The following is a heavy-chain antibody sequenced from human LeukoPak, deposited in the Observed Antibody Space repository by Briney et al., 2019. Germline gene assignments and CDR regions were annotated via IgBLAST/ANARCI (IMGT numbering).Heavy chain of an antibody. CDR3: ARDVVRIPPGHFDI. CDR2: ISAYNGNT. CDR1: GYTFTSYG. D-gene: IGHD2-15*01. J-gene: IGHJ3*02. Sequence: ASVKVSCKASGYTFTSYGISWVRQAPGQGLEWMGWISAYNGNTNYAQKLQGRVTMTTDTSTSTAYMELRSLRSDDTAVFYCARDVVRIPPGHFDIWGQGTMVTVSS. V-gene: IGHV1-18*01.